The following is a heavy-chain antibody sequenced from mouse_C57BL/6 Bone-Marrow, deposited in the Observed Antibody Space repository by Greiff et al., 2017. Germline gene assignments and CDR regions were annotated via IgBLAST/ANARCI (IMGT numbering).Heavy chain of an antibody. V-gene: IGHV1-72*01. Sequence: VQLQQPGAELVKPGASVKLSCKASGYTFTSYWMHWVKQRPGRGLGWIGRIDPNSGGTKSNEKFKSKATLTVDKPSSTAYMQLSSLTSEYSAVYYCAREAHWYFDVWGTGTTVTVSS. CDR2: IDPNSGGT. CDR1: GYTFTSYW. D-gene: IGHD3-2*02. CDR3: AREAHWYFDV. J-gene: IGHJ1*03.